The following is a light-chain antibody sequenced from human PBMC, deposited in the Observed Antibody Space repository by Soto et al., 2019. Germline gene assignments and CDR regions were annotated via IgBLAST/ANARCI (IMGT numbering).Light chain of an antibody. CDR3: QQYNKWPPAT. J-gene: IGKJ5*01. V-gene: IGKV3-15*01. CDR1: QSVSSSY. Sequence: VLTQSPGTLSLSPGERATLSCRASQSVSSSYLAWYQQKPGQAPRLLVYGASTRATGIPVRFSGSGSGTEFTLTINSLQSEDFAVYYCQQYNKWPPATFGQGTRLEIK. CDR2: GAS.